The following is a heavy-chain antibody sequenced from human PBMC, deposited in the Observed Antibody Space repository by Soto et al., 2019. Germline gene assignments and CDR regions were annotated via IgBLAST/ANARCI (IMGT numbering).Heavy chain of an antibody. D-gene: IGHD3-10*01. J-gene: IGHJ4*02. Sequence: GASVKVSCKASGFTVTDHYIHWVLQAPSQWLDWMGWSNPNRWGTSYAQKFQGRLNITTDTSITTAHMELSRLNSDDPAFYYFAKRGSFFRPSLGYFDYWGQGTLVTVS. V-gene: IGHV1-2*02. CDR2: SNPNRWGT. CDR3: AKRGSFFRPSLGYFDY. CDR1: GFTVTDHY.